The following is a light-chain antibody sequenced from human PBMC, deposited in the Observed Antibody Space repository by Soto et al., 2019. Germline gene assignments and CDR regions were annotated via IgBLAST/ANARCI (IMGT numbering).Light chain of an antibody. CDR2: DAS. Sequence: EIVMTQSPDTLSVSPGERATLSFRASQSVSSNLAWYQQKPGQAPRLLIYDASTRAPGFPARFSGSGSGTEFTLTISSLQSEDFAVYYCHHYNSWPYTFGQGTKV. J-gene: IGKJ2*01. V-gene: IGKV3-15*01. CDR1: QSVSSN. CDR3: HHYNSWPYT.